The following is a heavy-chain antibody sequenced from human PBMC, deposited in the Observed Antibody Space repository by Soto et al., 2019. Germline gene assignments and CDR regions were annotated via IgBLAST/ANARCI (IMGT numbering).Heavy chain of an antibody. Sequence: QVQLQESGPGLVKPSGTLSLTCTVSGGSISSDYWNWIRQPPGKGLEWIGYTHSGSPPYSASLRSRVTISVETSKNLFSLKLSSVTAADTAVYFCARHDGSRSTDYWGQGTMVTVSS. D-gene: IGHD3-10*01. CDR3: ARHDGSRSTDY. CDR1: GGSISSDY. J-gene: IGHJ4*02. V-gene: IGHV4-59*08. CDR2: THSGSP.